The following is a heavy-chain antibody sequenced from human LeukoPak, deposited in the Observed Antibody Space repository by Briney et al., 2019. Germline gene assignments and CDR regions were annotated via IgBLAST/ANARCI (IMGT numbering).Heavy chain of an antibody. CDR1: GFTFSTYG. Sequence: PGGSLRLSCVASGFTFSTYGMHWVRQAPGKGLEWVAVIWYDGSNKYYVDSVRGRFTISRDNSKNTLYLQMNSLRAEDTAVYYCARGFDSGYDFGYWGQGTLVTVSS. J-gene: IGHJ4*02. CDR3: ARGFDSGYDFGY. D-gene: IGHD5-12*01. CDR2: IWYDGSNK. V-gene: IGHV3-33*01.